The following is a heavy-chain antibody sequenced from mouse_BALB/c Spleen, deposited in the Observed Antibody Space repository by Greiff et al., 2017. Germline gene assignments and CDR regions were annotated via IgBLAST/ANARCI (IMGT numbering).Heavy chain of an antibody. CDR3: ARDGIYRYDRFAY. J-gene: IGHJ3*01. D-gene: IGHD2-14*01. Sequence: VQLKESGPGLVKPSQSLSLTCTVTGYSITSDYAWNWIRQFPGNKLEWMGYISYSGSTSYNPSLKSRISITRDTSKNQFFLQLNSVTTEDTATYYCARDGIYRYDRFAYWGQGTLVTVSA. CDR2: ISYSGST. V-gene: IGHV3-2*02. CDR1: GYSITSDYA.